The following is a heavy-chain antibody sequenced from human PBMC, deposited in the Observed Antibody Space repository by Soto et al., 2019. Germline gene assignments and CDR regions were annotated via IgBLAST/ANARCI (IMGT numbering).Heavy chain of an antibody. CDR2: IKQDGSEK. CDR3: ARENTVRANAFDI. CDR1: GFTFSSYW. D-gene: IGHD2-2*02. Sequence: EGSLRLSCAASGFTFSSYWMSWVRQAPGKGLEWVANIKQDGSEKYYVDSVKGRFTISRDNAKNSLYLQMNSLRAEDTAVYYCARENTVRANAFDIWGQGTMVTVSS. J-gene: IGHJ3*02. V-gene: IGHV3-7*01.